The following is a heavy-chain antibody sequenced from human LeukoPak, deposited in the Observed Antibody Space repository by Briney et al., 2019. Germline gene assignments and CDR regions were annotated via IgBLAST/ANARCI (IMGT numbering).Heavy chain of an antibody. CDR1: GFTVSSNY. D-gene: IGHD3/OR15-3a*01. CDR3: ARDLDGAFDI. V-gene: IGHV3-66*01. CDR2: IYSGGST. J-gene: IGHJ3*02. Sequence: GGSLRVSCAASGFTVSSNYMSWVRQAPGKGLEWVSVIYSGGSTYYADSVKGRFTISRDNSKNTLYLQMNSLRAEDTAVYYCARDLDGAFDIWGQGTMVTVSS.